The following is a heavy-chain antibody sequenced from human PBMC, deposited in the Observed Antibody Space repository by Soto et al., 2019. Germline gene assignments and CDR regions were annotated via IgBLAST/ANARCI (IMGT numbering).Heavy chain of an antibody. CDR2: MNPDSGNT. V-gene: IGHV1-8*01. CDR3: ARGRFRRTWFDP. CDR1: GYTFINYD. D-gene: IGHD3-16*01. Sequence: QVQMVQSEAEVKKPGASVKVSCKASGYTFINYDIHWVRQATGQGLEWMGWMNPDSGNTGQSKQFQGRVTMTRDTSISTAYMELSSLRSEDTAVYYCARGRFRRTWFDPWGQGTLVTVSS. J-gene: IGHJ5*02.